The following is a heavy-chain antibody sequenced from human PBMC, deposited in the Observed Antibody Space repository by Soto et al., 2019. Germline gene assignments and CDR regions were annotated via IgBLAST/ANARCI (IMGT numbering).Heavy chain of an antibody. CDR2: ISSSSIYI. V-gene: IGHV3-21*01. D-gene: IGHD3-3*01. CDR3: AREKYYDFWSGYHTIPSPYFDY. CDR1: GFTFSSYS. J-gene: IGHJ4*02. Sequence: GGSLRLSCAASGFTFSSYSMNWVRQAPGKGLEWVSSISSSSIYIYYADSVKGRFTISRDNAKNSLYLQMNSLRAEDTAVYYCAREKYYDFWSGYHTIPSPYFDYWGPGTMMTVST.